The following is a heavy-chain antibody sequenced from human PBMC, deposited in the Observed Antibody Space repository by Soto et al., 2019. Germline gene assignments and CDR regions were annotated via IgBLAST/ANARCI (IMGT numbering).Heavy chain of an antibody. CDR2: INSVGSST. Sequence: GGSLRLSCAASGFTFSSYWMHWVRQAPGKGLVWVSYINSVGSSTNYADSVKGRFTISRDNAKNTLFLQMNSLRAEDTAVYYCARDLRTHYYDSSGYYSPVYWGQGT. D-gene: IGHD3-22*01. J-gene: IGHJ4*02. CDR1: GFTFSSYW. CDR3: ARDLRTHYYDSSGYYSPVY. V-gene: IGHV3-74*01.